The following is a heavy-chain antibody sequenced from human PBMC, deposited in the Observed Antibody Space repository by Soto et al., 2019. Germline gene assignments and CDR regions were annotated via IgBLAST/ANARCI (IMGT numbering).Heavy chain of an antibody. D-gene: IGHD4-17*01. Sequence: SETLSLTCAVSGGSIISGGYSWILIRQPPGKGLEWIGYIYDSGFTYYNPSLKSRVTISVDRSKNQFSLKLSSVTAADTAVYYCARAHYGDFGYGMDVWGQGTTVTVSS. V-gene: IGHV4-30-2*01. CDR1: GGSIISGGYS. CDR2: IYDSGFT. CDR3: ARAHYGDFGYGMDV. J-gene: IGHJ6*02.